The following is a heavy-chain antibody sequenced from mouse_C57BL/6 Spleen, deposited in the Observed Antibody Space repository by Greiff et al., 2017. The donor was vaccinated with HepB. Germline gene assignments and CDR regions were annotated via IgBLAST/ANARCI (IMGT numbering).Heavy chain of an antibody. J-gene: IGHJ2*01. CDR3: AIDSNYFDY. D-gene: IGHD2-5*01. CDR2: ISSGGSYT. Sequence: EVKLIESGGDLVKPGGSLKLSCAASGYTFSSYGMSWVRQTPDKRLEWVATISSGGSYTYYPDNVKGRFTISRDNAKNTLYLKMSSLKSADTAMDYCAIDSNYFDYWGQGTTLTVAS. CDR1: GYTFSSYG. V-gene: IGHV5-6*01.